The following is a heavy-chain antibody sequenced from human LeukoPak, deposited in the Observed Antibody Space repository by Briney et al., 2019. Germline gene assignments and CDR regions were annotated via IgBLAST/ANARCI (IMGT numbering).Heavy chain of an antibody. CDR2: IFDSGYT. CDR3: ARAKDFGVVRDFDY. Sequence: PSETLSLTCTVSGESISSYYWSWLRQPPGKGLELIGYIFDSGYTNYNPSLDSRVTISVDTSKNQFSLKLTSVTAADTAVYYCARAKDFGVVRDFDYWGQGTLVTVSS. D-gene: IGHD3-3*01. J-gene: IGHJ4*02. V-gene: IGHV4-59*01. CDR1: GESISSYY.